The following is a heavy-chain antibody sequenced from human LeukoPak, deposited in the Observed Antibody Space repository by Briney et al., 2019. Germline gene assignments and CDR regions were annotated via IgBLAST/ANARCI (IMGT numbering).Heavy chain of an antibody. V-gene: IGHV4-31*03. D-gene: IGHD4-17*01. CDR3: ARGEYGDLRWFDP. J-gene: IGHJ5*02. CDR2: IYYSGST. CDR1: GGSISSGGYY. Sequence: SETLSLTCTVSGGSISSGGYYWSWIRQHPGKGLEWIGYIYYSGSTNYNPSLKSRVTISVDTSKNQFSLKLSSVTAADTAVYYCARGEYGDLRWFDPWGQGTLVTVSS.